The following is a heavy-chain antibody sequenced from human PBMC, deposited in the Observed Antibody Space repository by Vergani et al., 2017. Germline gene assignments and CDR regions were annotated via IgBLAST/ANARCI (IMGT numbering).Heavy chain of an antibody. CDR2: MNGDGDTI. CDR3: ARARKFRFGVVWENWFDP. Sequence: EVELVESGGGLVQPGGSLRLSCAASGFTFNEYWMHWARQVPGKGLVWVSGMNGDGDTISYADSVKGRFTISRDNAKITLFLQMNSLRAEDTAVYYCARARKFRFGVVWENWFDPWGQGTLVTVSS. V-gene: IGHV3-74*01. J-gene: IGHJ5*02. CDR1: GFTFNEYW. D-gene: IGHD3-3*01.